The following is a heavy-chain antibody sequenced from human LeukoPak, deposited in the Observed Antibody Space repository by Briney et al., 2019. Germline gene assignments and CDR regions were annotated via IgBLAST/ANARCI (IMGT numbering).Heavy chain of an antibody. V-gene: IGHV4-4*07. CDR2: IYTSGNT. CDR3: ARARTYYDFWSGYYFDY. CDR1: GGSISSYY. D-gene: IGHD3-3*01. J-gene: IGHJ4*02. Sequence: PSETLSLTCTVSGGSISSYYWSWIRQPAGKGLEWIGRIYTSGNTNYNPSLKSRVTISVDTSKNQFSLKLSSVTAADTAVYYCARARTYYDFWSGYYFDYWGQGTLVTVSS.